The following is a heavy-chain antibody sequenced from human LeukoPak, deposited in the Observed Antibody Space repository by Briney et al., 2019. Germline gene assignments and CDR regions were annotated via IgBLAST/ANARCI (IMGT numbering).Heavy chain of an antibody. D-gene: IGHD4-11*01. CDR3: ARDGGTTSNPSHDTFAI. J-gene: IGHJ3*02. V-gene: IGHV4-30-2*01. CDR2: ISHSESA. Sequence: SETLSLTCTVSGGSISSGANYWSWIRPPPGRGLEWIGYISHSESAYYSPSLESRITISVDRSKNQFSLKLKSVTAADTAIYYCARDGGTTSNPSHDTFAIWGQGTMVAVSS. CDR1: GGSISSGANY.